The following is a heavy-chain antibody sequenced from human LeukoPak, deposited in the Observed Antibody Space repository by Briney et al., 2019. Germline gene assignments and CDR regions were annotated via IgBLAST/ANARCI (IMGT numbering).Heavy chain of an antibody. CDR2: INPSGGST. Sequence: ASVKVSCKASGYTFTSYYMHWVRQAPGQGLEWMGIINPSGGSTSYAQKFQGRVTMTRDMSTSTVYMELSSLRSDDTAVYYCARDRGSSSWNNWFDPWGQGTLVTVSS. J-gene: IGHJ5*02. CDR1: GYTFTSYY. V-gene: IGHV1-46*01. D-gene: IGHD6-13*01. CDR3: ARDRGSSSWNNWFDP.